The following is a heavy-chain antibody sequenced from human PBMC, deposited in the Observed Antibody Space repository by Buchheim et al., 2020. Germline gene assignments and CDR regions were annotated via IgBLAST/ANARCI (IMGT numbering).Heavy chain of an antibody. J-gene: IGHJ4*02. D-gene: IGHD6-19*01. CDR2: IGATGSNI. Sequence: QVQLVESGGGVVQPGRSLRLSCAASGFVFSTYFMHWVRQVPGKGLEWVAVIGATGSNIYYGASVKGRFTISRDNSRDTLYLQMNSLRVEDTAVYYCARSLYSTGWLFFENWGQGSL. CDR1: GFVFSTYF. V-gene: IGHV3-33*01. CDR3: ARSLYSTGWLFFEN.